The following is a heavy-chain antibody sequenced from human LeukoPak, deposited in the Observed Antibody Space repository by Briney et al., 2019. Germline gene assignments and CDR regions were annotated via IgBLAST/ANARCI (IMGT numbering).Heavy chain of an antibody. CDR3: ASTGYYYDSSGYYNY. V-gene: IGHV1-69*01. CDR2: IIPIFGTA. Sequence: SVKVSCKASGGTFSSYAISWVRQAPGQGLEWMGGIIPIFGTANYAQKFQGRVTITADESTSTAYMELSSLRSEDTAVYYCASTGYYYDSSGYYNYWGQGNLVTVSS. CDR1: GGTFSSYA. D-gene: IGHD3-22*01. J-gene: IGHJ4*02.